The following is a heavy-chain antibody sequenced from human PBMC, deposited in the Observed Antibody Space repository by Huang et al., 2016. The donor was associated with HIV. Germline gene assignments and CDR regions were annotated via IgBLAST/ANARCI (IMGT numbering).Heavy chain of an antibody. J-gene: IGHJ4*02. V-gene: IGHV3-30*18. CDR2: ISYEGGEK. D-gene: IGHD3-10*01. CDR1: GFTFSSYG. CDR3: AKDKVRGITLYYFDY. Sequence: QVQLVESGGGVVQPGRSLRLSCAASGFTFSSYGMHWVRQAPGEGLEWVAVISYEGGEKYYADSVTGRFTISRDNSKNTLYLQMNSLRAEDTALYYCAKDKVRGITLYYFDYWGQGTLVTVSS.